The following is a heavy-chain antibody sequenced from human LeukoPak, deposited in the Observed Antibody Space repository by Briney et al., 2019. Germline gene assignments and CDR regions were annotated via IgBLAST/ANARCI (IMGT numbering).Heavy chain of an antibody. J-gene: IGHJ4*02. V-gene: IGHV1-69*13. CDR2: IIPIFGTA. CDR3: ARDFSASPSFDY. D-gene: IGHD3-3*01. Sequence: SVKVSCKASGGTFSSNTISWVRQAPGQGLECMGGIIPIFGTANYAQKFQGRVTITADESTSTAYMELSRLRSDDTAVYYCARDFSASPSFDYWGQGTLVTVSS. CDR1: GGTFSSNT.